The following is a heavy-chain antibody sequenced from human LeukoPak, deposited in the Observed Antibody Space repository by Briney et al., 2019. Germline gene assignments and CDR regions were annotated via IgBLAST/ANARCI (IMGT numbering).Heavy chain of an antibody. V-gene: IGHV3-30-3*01. CDR3: AREKLPETSYYYYYGMDV. D-gene: IGHD1-1*01. CDR1: GFTFSSYA. Sequence: GGSLRLSWAASGFTFSSYAMHWVRQAPGKGLEWVAVISYGGSNKYYADFVKGRFTISRDNSKNTLYLQMNSLRAEDTAVYYCAREKLPETSYYYYYGMDVWGQGTTVTVSS. J-gene: IGHJ6*02. CDR2: ISYGGSNK.